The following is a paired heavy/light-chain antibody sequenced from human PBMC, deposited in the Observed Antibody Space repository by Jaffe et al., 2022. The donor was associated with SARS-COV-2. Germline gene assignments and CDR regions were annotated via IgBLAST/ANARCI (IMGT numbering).Heavy chain of an antibody. CDR3: VRDSSYAPDC. CDR2: IYSDGSNT. Sequence: EVQLVESGGGLVQPGGSLRLSCAASGFTFRDYWMHWVRQAPGKGLVWVSRIYSDGSNTIYADSVKGRFTISRDNARDTLYLHMNSLRAEDTAVYYCVRDSSYAPDCWGQGTLVTVSS. J-gene: IGHJ4*02. CDR1: GFTFRDYW. V-gene: IGHV3-74*01. D-gene: IGHD2-2*01.
Light chain of an antibody. CDR1: SSDVGSYNR. Sequence: QSALTQPASVSGSPGQSITISCTGTSSDVGSYNRVSWYQQHPGKAPKFMIYEGTKRPSGVSSRFSGSKYGNTASLTISGLQAEDEADYYCCSYTTSGTWVFGGGTKVTVL. V-gene: IGLV2-23*01. CDR2: EGT. CDR3: CSYTTSGTWV. J-gene: IGLJ3*02.